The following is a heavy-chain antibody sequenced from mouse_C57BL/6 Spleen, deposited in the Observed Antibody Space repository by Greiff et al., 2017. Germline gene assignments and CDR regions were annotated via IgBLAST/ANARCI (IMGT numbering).Heavy chain of an antibody. D-gene: IGHD1-1*01. CDR2: IDPNSGGT. J-gene: IGHJ4*01. V-gene: IGHV1-72*01. CDR1: GYTFTSYW. Sequence: QVQLQQSGAELVKPGASVKLSCKASGYTFTSYWMHWVKQRPGRGLEWIGRIDPNSGGTKYNEQFKSKATLTVDKPSSTAYMQLSSLTSEDSAGYYCARFSGYGSSYDAMDYWGQGTSVTVSS. CDR3: ARFSGYGSSYDAMDY.